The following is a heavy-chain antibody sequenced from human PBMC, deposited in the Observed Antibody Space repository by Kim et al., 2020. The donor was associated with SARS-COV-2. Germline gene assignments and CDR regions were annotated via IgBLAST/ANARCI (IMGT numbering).Heavy chain of an antibody. V-gene: IGHV4-34*01. J-gene: IGHJ6*02. CDR1: GGSFSGYY. D-gene: IGHD6-19*01. Sequence: SETLSLTCAVYGGSFSGYYWSWIRQPPGKGLEWIGEINHSGSTNYNPSLKSRVTISVDTSKNQFSLKLSSVTAADTAVYYCARGRGGWDYGMDVWGQGTT. CDR3: ARGRGGWDYGMDV. CDR2: INHSGST.